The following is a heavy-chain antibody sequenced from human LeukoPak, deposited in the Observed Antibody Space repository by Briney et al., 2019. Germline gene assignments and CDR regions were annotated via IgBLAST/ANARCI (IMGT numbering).Heavy chain of an antibody. Sequence: GGSLRLSCAASKFTFSIYSMNGVRPAPGKGLEWVSSINSYSSYIYYADSVKGRFTISRDNAKNSLYLQMNSLRAEDTAVYYCARGPTMKMDVWGKGTTVTVSS. CDR1: KFTFSIYS. CDR3: ARGPTMKMDV. D-gene: IGHD3-22*01. V-gene: IGHV3-21*01. J-gene: IGHJ6*04. CDR2: INSYSSYI.